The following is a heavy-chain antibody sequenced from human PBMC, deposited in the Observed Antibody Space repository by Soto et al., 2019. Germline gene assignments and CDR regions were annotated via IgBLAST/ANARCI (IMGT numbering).Heavy chain of an antibody. V-gene: IGHV4-31*03. Sequence: QVQLQESGPGLVKSSQTLSLTCTVSGGSISSGGYYWSWIRQHPGQGLEWDGYIYYSGSTYYNPSLKSRVTISVDTSKNQFSLKLSSVTAADTAVYYCASTRGTEVRGVANYYFHYWGQGTLVTVSS. J-gene: IGHJ4*02. D-gene: IGHD3-10*01. CDR2: IYYSGST. CDR3: ASTRGTEVRGVANYYFHY. CDR1: GGSISSGGYY.